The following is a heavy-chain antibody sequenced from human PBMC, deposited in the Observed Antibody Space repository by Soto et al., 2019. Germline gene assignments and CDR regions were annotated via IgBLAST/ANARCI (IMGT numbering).Heavy chain of an antibody. CDR3: AKDQIPAAISGFDY. Sequence: LRLSCAASGFTFSSYGMHWVRQAPGKGLEWVAVISYDGSNKYYADSVKGRFTISRDNSKNTLYLQMNSLRAEDTAVYYCAKDQIPAAISGFDYWGQGTLVTVSS. CDR1: GFTFSSYG. D-gene: IGHD2-2*01. V-gene: IGHV3-30*18. J-gene: IGHJ4*02. CDR2: ISYDGSNK.